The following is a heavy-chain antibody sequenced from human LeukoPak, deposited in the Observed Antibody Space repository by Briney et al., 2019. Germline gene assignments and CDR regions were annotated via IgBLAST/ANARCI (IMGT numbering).Heavy chain of an antibody. CDR1: GFSVSTNY. Sequence: GGPLRLSCAASGFSVSTNYMNWVRQAPGKGLEWVSILYSGSTTYYTDSVKGRFTISRDNSRNTLYLHMTNLRAEDTAVYYCARVGDHYHWYLDLWGRGSLLTVSS. J-gene: IGHJ2*01. V-gene: IGHV3-53*01. CDR2: LYSGSTT. CDR3: ARVGDHYHWYLDL. D-gene: IGHD3-10*01.